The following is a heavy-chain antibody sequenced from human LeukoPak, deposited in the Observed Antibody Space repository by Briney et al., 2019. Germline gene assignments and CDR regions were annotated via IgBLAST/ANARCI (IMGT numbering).Heavy chain of an antibody. CDR2: INSDGSST. D-gene: IGHD6-13*01. Sequence: GGSLRLSCAASGFTSSSYWMHWVRQAPGKGLVWVSRINSDGSSTSYADSVKGRFTISRDNSKNTLYLQMNSLGAEDTAVYYCAKDLLLIAAAGYYFDYWGQGTLVTVSS. CDR1: GFTSSSYW. CDR3: AKDLLLIAAAGYYFDY. V-gene: IGHV3-74*01. J-gene: IGHJ4*02.